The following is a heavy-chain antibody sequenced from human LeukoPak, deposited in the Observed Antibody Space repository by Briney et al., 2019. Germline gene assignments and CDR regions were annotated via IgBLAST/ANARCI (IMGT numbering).Heavy chain of an antibody. Sequence: ASGRVSGKASGYAVTSYGISWGGQAPGQGGGGKGWISAYNGNTNYAQKLQRRVTMTTDTSTSTAYMELSSLTSDDTAVYYCARGRGVVPATEVSWFDPWGQGTLVTVSS. V-gene: IGHV1-18*01. D-gene: IGHD2-2*01. CDR1: GYAVTSYG. CDR3: ARGRGVVPATEVSWFDP. J-gene: IGHJ5*02. CDR2: ISAYNGNT.